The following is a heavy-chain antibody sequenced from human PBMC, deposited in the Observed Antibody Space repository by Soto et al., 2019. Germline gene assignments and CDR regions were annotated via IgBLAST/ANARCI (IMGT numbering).Heavy chain of an antibody. J-gene: IGHJ6*02. CDR1: GFTFSDYY. D-gene: IGHD1-20*01. Sequence: GSLRLSRAASGFTFSDYYMSWIRQAPGKGLEWVSYISSRSSTIFYADSVKGRYTISRDNVKNSLYLQMNSLKTECTDVYYCTTGRSRYYSMDVWGPGSTVTVSS. CDR2: ISSRSSTI. V-gene: IGHV3-11*01. CDR3: TTGRSRYYSMDV.